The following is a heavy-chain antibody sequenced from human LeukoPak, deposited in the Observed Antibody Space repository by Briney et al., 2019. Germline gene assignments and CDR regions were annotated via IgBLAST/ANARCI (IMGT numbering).Heavy chain of an antibody. V-gene: IGHV4-34*01. CDR2: INHSGST. D-gene: IGHD2-2*01. Sequence: SETLSLTCAVYGGSFSGYYWSWIRQPPGKGLEWIGEINHSGSTNYNPSLKSRVTISVDTSKNQFSLKLSSVTAADTAVYYCARHRNKYRPADYWGQGTLVTVSS. CDR3: ARHRNKYRPADY. CDR1: GGSFSGYY. J-gene: IGHJ4*02.